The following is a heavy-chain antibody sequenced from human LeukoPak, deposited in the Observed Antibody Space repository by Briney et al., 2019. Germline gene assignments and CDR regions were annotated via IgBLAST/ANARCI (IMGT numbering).Heavy chain of an antibody. CDR1: GFTFSSYA. CDR2: ISYDGSNK. D-gene: IGHD2-15*01. V-gene: IGHV3-30-3*01. Sequence: AGGFLRLSCAASGFTFSSYAMHWVRQAPGKGLEWVAVISYDGSNKYYADSVKGRFTISRDNSKNTLYLQMNSLRAEDTAVYYCARDQKILKRLVMDVWGQGTTVTVSS. CDR3: ARDQKILKRLVMDV. J-gene: IGHJ6*02.